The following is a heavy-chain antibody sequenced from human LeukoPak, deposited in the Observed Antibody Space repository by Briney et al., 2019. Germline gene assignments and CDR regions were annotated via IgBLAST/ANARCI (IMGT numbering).Heavy chain of an antibody. D-gene: IGHD2-2*01. J-gene: IGHJ6*03. CDR2: IIPIFGTA. V-gene: IGHV1-69*13. CDR3: ARDGEYQLLHPYYYYMDV. CDR1: GGTFSSYA. Sequence: ASVKVSCKASGGTFSSYAISWVRQAPGQGLEWMGGIIPIFGTANYAQKFQGRVTITADESTSTAYMELSSLRFEDTAVYYCARDGEYQLLHPYYYYMDVWGKGTTVTVSS.